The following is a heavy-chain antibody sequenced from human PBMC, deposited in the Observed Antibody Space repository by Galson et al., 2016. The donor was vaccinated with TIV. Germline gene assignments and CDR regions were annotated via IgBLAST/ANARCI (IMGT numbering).Heavy chain of an antibody. CDR3: AAGHWYSGSSSQKRFYFDY. D-gene: IGHD1-26*01. CDR1: GFMFTSSA. V-gene: IGHV1-58*02. CDR2: IVVGSGDT. J-gene: IGHJ4*02. Sequence: SVKVSCKASGFMFTSSAMQWVRQARGERLEWIGWIVVGSGDTDHAQKFQERVTFIRDMSTRTVYMELRSLRSEDTAVYYCAAGHWYSGSSSQKRFYFDYWSQGTLVTASS.